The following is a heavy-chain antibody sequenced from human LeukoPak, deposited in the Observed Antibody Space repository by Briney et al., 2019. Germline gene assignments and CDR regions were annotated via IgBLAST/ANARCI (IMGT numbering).Heavy chain of an antibody. V-gene: IGHV3-7*01. D-gene: IGHD1-1*01. CDR1: GFIFSSYW. Sequence: PGGSLRLSCAASGFIFSSYWMSWVRQAPGKGLEWVANIKQDGSEKYYVDSVKGRFTISRDNAKNSLYLQMNSLRAEDTAVYYCARDKGGTGTNWFDPWGQGTLVTVSS. CDR3: ARDKGGTGTNWFDP. J-gene: IGHJ5*02. CDR2: IKQDGSEK.